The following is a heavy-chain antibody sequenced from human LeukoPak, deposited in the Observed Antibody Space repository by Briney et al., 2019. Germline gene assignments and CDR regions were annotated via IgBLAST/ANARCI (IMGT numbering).Heavy chain of an antibody. J-gene: IGHJ4*02. D-gene: IGHD5-24*01. Sequence: SQTLSLTCAISGDSVSSNSAAWNWIRQPPSRGLEWLGRTYYRSKWYHHYAVSVKGRITINPDTSKSQFSLQLNSVTPEDTAVYYCARELEVATIYSYFDHWGQGTLVTVSS. CDR3: ARELEVATIYSYFDH. V-gene: IGHV6-1*01. CDR2: TYYRSKWYH. CDR1: GDSVSSNSAA.